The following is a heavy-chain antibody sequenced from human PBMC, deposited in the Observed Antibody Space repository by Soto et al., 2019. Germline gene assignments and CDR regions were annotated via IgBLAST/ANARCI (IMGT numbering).Heavy chain of an antibody. Sequence: ASVKVSCKASGYTFTGYDMHWVRQAPGQGLEWMGWINPNSGDTNYAQKFQGWVTMTRDTSMSTAYMEVSSLRSDDTAVYYCARAAYYYESSGYYPGDYWGQGTLVTVSS. J-gene: IGHJ4*02. V-gene: IGHV1-2*04. CDR3: ARAAYYYESSGYYPGDY. CDR2: INPNSGDT. CDR1: GYTFTGYD. D-gene: IGHD3-22*01.